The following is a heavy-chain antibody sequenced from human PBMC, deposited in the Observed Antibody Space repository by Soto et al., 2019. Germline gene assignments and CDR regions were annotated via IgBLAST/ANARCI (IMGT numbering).Heavy chain of an antibody. Sequence: QVPLVEPGGGVVQPGRSLRLTCAASGFTFNSYGMHWVRQGPGNGLEWVAFISYDSTKTYYADSVKGRFTISRDNSNSALYVQMNSLTGEDTAVYYCARTRSAWSDFHYYSLDVWGQGTTVTVSS. V-gene: IGHV3-30*03. CDR3: ARTRSAWSDFHYYSLDV. J-gene: IGHJ6*02. D-gene: IGHD1-26*01. CDR1: GFTFNSYG. CDR2: ISYDSTKT.